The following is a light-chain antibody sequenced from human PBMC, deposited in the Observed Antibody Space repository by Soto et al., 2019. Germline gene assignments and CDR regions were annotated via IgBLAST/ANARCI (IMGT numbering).Light chain of an antibody. V-gene: IGLV4-69*01. CDR1: SRHNSYA. J-gene: IGLJ3*02. Sequence: QAVVTQPPSASASLGASVKLTCTLSSRHNSYAIAWHQQQPEKGPRYLMKLNSDGSHSKGDGIPDRFSGSSSGAERYLTISSLQSEDEADYYCQTWSTDIRVFGGGTKLTVL. CDR2: LNSDGSH. CDR3: QTWSTDIRV.